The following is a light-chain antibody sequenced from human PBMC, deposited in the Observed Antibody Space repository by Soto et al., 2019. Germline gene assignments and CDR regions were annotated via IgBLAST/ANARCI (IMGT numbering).Light chain of an antibody. Sequence: DIQMTQSPSSLSASIGDRVTITCRASQSISTYLNWYQHKPGKAPKLLIYAASSLQSGVPSRFSGSGSGTDFTLTSSSLQPEDFATYYCQQSDSTPPTFGQGTKVEIK. CDR3: QQSDSTPPT. CDR2: AAS. V-gene: IGKV1-39*01. CDR1: QSISTY. J-gene: IGKJ1*01.